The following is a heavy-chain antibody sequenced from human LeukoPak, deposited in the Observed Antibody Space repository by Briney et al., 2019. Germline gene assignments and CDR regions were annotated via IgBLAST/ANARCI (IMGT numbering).Heavy chain of an antibody. Sequence: SETLSLTCTVSGGSIGSYYWSWIRQPPGKGLEWIGYIYYSGSTNYNPSLKSRVTISVDTSKNQFSLKLSSVTAADTAVYYCARGATVLRFLEWLFPAFDYWGQGTLVTVSS. D-gene: IGHD3-3*01. CDR2: IYYSGST. V-gene: IGHV4-59*01. J-gene: IGHJ4*02. CDR3: ARGATVLRFLEWLFPAFDY. CDR1: GGSIGSYY.